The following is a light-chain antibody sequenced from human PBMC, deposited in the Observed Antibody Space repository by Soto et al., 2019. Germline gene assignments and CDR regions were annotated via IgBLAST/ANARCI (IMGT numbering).Light chain of an antibody. CDR3: QQHNNWPLT. Sequence: DIVMTQSPATLSVSPGERVTLSCRASQSISNNLAWYQQKPGQPPRLLINGASTRAPGIPARFTGSGPGTEFTLTISSLQSEDFAVYYCQQHNNWPLTFGQGTKVDIK. J-gene: IGKJ1*01. V-gene: IGKV3-15*01. CDR2: GAS. CDR1: QSISNN.